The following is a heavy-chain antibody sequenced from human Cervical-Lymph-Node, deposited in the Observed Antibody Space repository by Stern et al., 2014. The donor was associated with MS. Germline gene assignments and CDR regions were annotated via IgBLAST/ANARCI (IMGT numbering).Heavy chain of an antibody. J-gene: IGHJ3*01. CDR1: GVSINSGYY. D-gene: IGHD1-7*01. CDR2: IYYNGGT. CDR3: ARDRDPWWNYEYDNDASHV. V-gene: IGHV4-31*03. Sequence: QVQLQESGPGLVKPSQTLSLTCTVSGVSINSGYYWTWVRQHPEKGLEWIGYIYYNGGTYYNPSLKSRVTISVDTSKNQFSLKLKSVTAADTAVYYCARDRDPWWNYEYDNDASHVWGRGTMVIVSS.